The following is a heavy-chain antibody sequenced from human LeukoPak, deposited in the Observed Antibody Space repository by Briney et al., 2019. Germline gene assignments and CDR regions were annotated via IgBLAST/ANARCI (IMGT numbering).Heavy chain of an antibody. V-gene: IGHV4-30-4*01. J-gene: IGHJ4*02. CDR1: GGSIRSGDYY. Sequence: PSETLSLTCTVSGGSIRSGDYYWSWIRQPPGKGLEWIGYTASPYHNPSLKSRVTISIDTSKNQISLKLDSVTASDTAVYYCARRASSYYFDNWSQGTLVTVSS. CDR2: YTASP. CDR3: ARRASSYYFDN. D-gene: IGHD3-16*02.